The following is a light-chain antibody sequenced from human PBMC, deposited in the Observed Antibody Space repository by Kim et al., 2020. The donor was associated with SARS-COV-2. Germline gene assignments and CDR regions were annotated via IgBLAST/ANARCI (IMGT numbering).Light chain of an antibody. CDR3: QQYDDWPRT. CDR1: QSVSIN. V-gene: IGKV3-15*01. CDR2: NAF. Sequence: VSQGERATLSYRARQSVSINLAWYQQKPGQAPRLLISNAFSRATGVPVRFSGSGSGTDFTLTISSLQSEDFAIYYCQQYDDWPRTFGQGTKVDIK. J-gene: IGKJ1*01.